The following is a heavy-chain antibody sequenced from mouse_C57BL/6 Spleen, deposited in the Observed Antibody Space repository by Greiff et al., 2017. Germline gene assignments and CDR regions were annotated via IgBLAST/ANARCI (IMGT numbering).Heavy chain of an antibody. V-gene: IGHV5-4*01. D-gene: IGHD3-2*02. CDR2: ISDGGSYT. J-gene: IGHJ2*01. CDR3: AREATAQAFDC. CDR1: GFTFSSYA. Sequence: EVQVVESGGGLVKPGGSLKLSCAASGFTFSSYAMSWVRQTPEKRLEWVATISDGGSYTYYPDNVKGRFTMSRDNAKNNLYLQMSHLKSEDTAMYYCAREATAQAFDCWGQGTTLTVSS.